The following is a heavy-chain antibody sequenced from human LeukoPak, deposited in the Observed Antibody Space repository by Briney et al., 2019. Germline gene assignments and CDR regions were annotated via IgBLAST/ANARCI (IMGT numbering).Heavy chain of an antibody. D-gene: IGHD3-22*01. V-gene: IGHV3-33*01. CDR1: GFTFSSYG. J-gene: IGHJ4*02. CDR3: ARDLYYGSSGYKK. CDR2: IWYDGSNK. Sequence: GGSLRLSCAASGFTFSSYGMHWVRQAPGKGLEWVAVIWYDGSNKYYADSVKGRFTISRDNSKNTLYLQMNSLRAEDTAVYYCARDLYYGSSGYKKWGQGTLVTVSS.